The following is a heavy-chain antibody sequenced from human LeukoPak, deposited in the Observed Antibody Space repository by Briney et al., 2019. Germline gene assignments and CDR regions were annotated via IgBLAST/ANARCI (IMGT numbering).Heavy chain of an antibody. CDR2: MGPNSGDT. CDR1: GYTFTNYD. CDR3: ARAMIGYRNPKGDNWFDP. D-gene: IGHD6-25*01. Sequence: ASVKVSCKASGYTFTNYDINWVRQATGQGLEWMGWMGPNSGDTGYAQKFQGRVTMTRDTSMGTAYMELSSLRSEDTAVYYCARAMIGYRNPKGDNWFDPWGQGTLVTVSS. V-gene: IGHV1-8*01. J-gene: IGHJ5*02.